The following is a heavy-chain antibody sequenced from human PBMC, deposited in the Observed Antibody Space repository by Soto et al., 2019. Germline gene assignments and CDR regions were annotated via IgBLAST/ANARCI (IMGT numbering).Heavy chain of an antibody. D-gene: IGHD2-15*01. Sequence: GGSLRLSCAASGFTFSSYGMHWVRQAPGKGLEWVAVISYDGSNKYYADSVKGRFTISRDNSKNTLYLQMNSLRAEDTAVYYCAKDWWLYGSSVPFDYWGQGTLVTVSS. CDR1: GFTFSSYG. J-gene: IGHJ4*02. CDR2: ISYDGSNK. V-gene: IGHV3-30*18. CDR3: AKDWWLYGSSVPFDY.